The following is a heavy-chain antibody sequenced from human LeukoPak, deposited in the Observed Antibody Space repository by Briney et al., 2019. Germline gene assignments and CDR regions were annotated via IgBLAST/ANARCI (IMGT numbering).Heavy chain of an antibody. CDR2: ISAYNGNT. D-gene: IGHD3-9*01. CDR3: ARVHYDILIGYLEGRFDDY. CDR1: GYTFTSYG. J-gene: IGHJ4*02. Sequence: GASVKVSCKASGYTFTSYGISWVRQAPGQGLEWMGWISAYNGNTNYAQKLQGRVTMTTDTSTSTAYMELRSLRSDDTAVYYCARVHYDILIGYLEGRFDDYWGQGTLVTVSS. V-gene: IGHV1-18*01.